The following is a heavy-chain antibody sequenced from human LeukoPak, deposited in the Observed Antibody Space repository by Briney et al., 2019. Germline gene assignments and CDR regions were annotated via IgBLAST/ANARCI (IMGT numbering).Heavy chain of an antibody. D-gene: IGHD5-18*01. CDR3: VRDLGLTAMVTRYFDY. V-gene: IGHV1-18*01. J-gene: IGHJ4*02. CDR2: ISAYNGNT. CDR1: GYTFTSYG. Sequence: ASVKVSCKASGYTFTSYGISWVRQAPGQGLEWMGWISAYNGNTNYAQKLQGRVTMTTDTSTSTAYMELRSLRSDDTAVYYCVRDLGLTAMVTRYFDYWGQGTLVTVSS.